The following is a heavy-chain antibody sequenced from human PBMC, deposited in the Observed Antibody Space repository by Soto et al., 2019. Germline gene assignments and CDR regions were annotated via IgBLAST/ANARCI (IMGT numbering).Heavy chain of an antibody. J-gene: IGHJ6*02. CDR1: GFTFRNFA. Sequence: GGSLRLSCAASGFTFRNFAMSWVRQAPGKGLEWVSTISGSGGSTYSVDSVKGRFTISRDNSKNTLYLQMNSLRAEDTAVYYCARSILEDTAMVTHHYYYYYGMDVWGQGTTVTVSS. D-gene: IGHD5-18*01. CDR2: ISGSGGST. CDR3: ARSILEDTAMVTHHYYYYYGMDV. V-gene: IGHV3-23*01.